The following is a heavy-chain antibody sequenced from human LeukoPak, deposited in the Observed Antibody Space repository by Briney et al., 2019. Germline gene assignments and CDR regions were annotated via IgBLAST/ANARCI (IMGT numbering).Heavy chain of an antibody. V-gene: IGHV3-23*01. CDR2: ISGSGGST. CDR3: AKVRLDYYDSSGYYRAEYFQH. CDR1: GFTFSSYA. J-gene: IGHJ1*01. D-gene: IGHD3-22*01. Sequence: AGGSLRLSCAASGFTFSSYAMSWVRQAPGKGLEWVSAISGSGGSTYYADSVKGRFTISRDNSKNTLYLQMNSLRAEDTAVYYCAKVRLDYYDSSGYYRAEYFQHWGQGTLVTVSS.